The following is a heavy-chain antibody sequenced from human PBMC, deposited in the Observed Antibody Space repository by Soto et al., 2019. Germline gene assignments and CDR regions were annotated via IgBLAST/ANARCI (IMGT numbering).Heavy chain of an antibody. J-gene: IGHJ2*01. CDR2: ISGSNGDT. Sequence: ASVKVSCKASGYSFTNYDISWVRQAPGQGLDWMGWISGSNGDTYYARNFQGRVTMTTDTTTNTAYMELRRLTSDDTAVFYCARAQYMNGLRYFDRWG. CDR3: ARAQYMNGLRYFDR. CDR1: GYSFTNYD. V-gene: IGHV1-18*01. D-gene: IGHD1-1*01.